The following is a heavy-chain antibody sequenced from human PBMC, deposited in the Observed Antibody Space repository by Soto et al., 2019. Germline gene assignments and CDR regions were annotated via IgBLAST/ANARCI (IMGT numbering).Heavy chain of an antibody. CDR1: GGTFKNYG. Sequence: QVQLVQSGAEVKKPGSSVKVSCRTSGGTFKNYGFSWVRQAPGQGLEWMGGIIPMFGTTNYGQIFQGRLTITADESTITASMELSSLKPEDTSVYYCAGEIGGTGLHLWGQGTLVTVSS. CDR3: AGEIGGTGLHL. D-gene: IGHD3-9*01. J-gene: IGHJ5*02. CDR2: IIPMFGTT. V-gene: IGHV1-69*12.